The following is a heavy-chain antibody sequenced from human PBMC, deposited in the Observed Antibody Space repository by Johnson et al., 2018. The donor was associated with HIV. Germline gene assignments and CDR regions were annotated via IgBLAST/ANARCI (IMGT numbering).Heavy chain of an antibody. Sequence: VQLVESGGGLVQPGGSLRLSCAASGFSVSSNYMSWVRQSPGKGLEWVSVTYSGGSTYYADSVKGRFTISRDNSQNTLYLQMNSLRPEDTALYYCARFLAGTAMVGDAFDIWGQGTMVTVSS. CDR3: ARFLAGTAMVGDAFDI. D-gene: IGHD6-19*01. V-gene: IGHV3-66*02. J-gene: IGHJ3*02. CDR1: GFSVSSNY. CDR2: TYSGGST.